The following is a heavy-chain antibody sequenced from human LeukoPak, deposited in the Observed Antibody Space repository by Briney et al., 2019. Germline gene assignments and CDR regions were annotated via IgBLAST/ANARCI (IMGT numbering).Heavy chain of an antibody. D-gene: IGHD3-10*01. J-gene: IGHJ5*02. CDR2: ISSSSSTI. CDR1: GFTFSSYS. CDR3: AKSRYGSGRPNWFDP. Sequence: GGSLRLSCAASGFTFSSYSMNWVRQAPGKGLEWVSYISSSSSTIYYADSVKGRFTISRDNSKNTLYLQMNSLRAEDTAVYYCAKSRYGSGRPNWFDPWGQGTLVTVSS. V-gene: IGHV3-48*01.